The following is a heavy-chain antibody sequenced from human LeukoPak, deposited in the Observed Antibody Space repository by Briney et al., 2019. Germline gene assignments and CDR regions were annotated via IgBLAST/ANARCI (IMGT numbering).Heavy chain of an antibody. Sequence: ASVKVSCKASGYTFTGYYMHWVRQAPGQGLEWMGWINPNSGGTNYAQKFQGRVTMTRDTSISTAYMELSRLRSDDTAVYYCAGDPEEQWLVHFDYWGQGTLVTVSS. CDR3: AGDPEEQWLVHFDY. V-gene: IGHV1-2*02. J-gene: IGHJ4*02. D-gene: IGHD6-19*01. CDR2: INPNSGGT. CDR1: GYTFTGYY.